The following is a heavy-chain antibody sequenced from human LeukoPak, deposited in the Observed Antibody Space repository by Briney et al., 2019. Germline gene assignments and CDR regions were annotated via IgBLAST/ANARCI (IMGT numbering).Heavy chain of an antibody. J-gene: IGHJ6*02. Sequence: GRSLRLSCAASGFTFSSYAMHWVRQAPGKGLEWVAVISYDGSNKYYADSVKGRFTISRDNSKNTLYLQMNSPRAEDTAVYYCARGPQVYYDILTGYSRTDYYYYGMDVWGQGTTVTVSS. V-gene: IGHV3-30*04. CDR1: GFTFSSYA. CDR3: ARGPQVYYDILTGYSRTDYYYYGMDV. CDR2: ISYDGSNK. D-gene: IGHD3-9*01.